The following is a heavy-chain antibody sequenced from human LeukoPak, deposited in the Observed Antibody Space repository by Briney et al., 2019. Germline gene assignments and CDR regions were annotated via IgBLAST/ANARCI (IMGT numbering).Heavy chain of an antibody. J-gene: IGHJ4*02. CDR1: GGSISSYY. CDR3: ATDGPYYYDSSGYRYFDY. CDR2: IYHSGST. D-gene: IGHD3-22*01. V-gene: IGHV4-59*12. Sequence: PSETLSLTCTVSGGSISSYYWSWIRQPPGKGLEWIGSIYHSGSTYYNPSLKSRVTISVSTSKNQFSLKLSSVTAADTAVYYCATDGPYYYDSSGYRYFDYWGQGTLVTVSS.